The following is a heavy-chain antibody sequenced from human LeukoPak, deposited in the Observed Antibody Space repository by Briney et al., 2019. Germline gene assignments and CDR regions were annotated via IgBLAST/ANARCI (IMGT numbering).Heavy chain of an antibody. CDR1: GGTFSSYA. CDR2: IIPIFGTA. V-gene: IGHV1-69*13. Sequence: ASVKVSCKASGGTFSSYAISWVRQAPGQGLEWMGGIIPIFGTANYAQKFQGRVTITADESASTAYMELSSLRSEDTAVYYCARDELGYCSGGSCYGGNWFDPWGQGTLVTVSS. CDR3: ARDELGYCSGGSCYGGNWFDP. J-gene: IGHJ5*02. D-gene: IGHD2-15*01.